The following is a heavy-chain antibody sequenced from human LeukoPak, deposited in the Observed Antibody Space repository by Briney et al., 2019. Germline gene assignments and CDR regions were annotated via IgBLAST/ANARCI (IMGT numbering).Heavy chain of an antibody. J-gene: IGHJ4*02. D-gene: IGHD2-15*01. CDR3: ARGRRGYCSGGSCYAVKYYFDY. Sequence: SETLSLTCTVSGGSISSSSYYWGWIRQPPGKGLEWIGSIYYSGSTYYNPSLKSRVTISVDTSKNQFSLKLSSVTAADTAVYYCARGRRGYCSGGSCYAVKYYFDYWGQGTPVTVSS. V-gene: IGHV4-39*01. CDR1: GGSISSSSYY. CDR2: IYYSGST.